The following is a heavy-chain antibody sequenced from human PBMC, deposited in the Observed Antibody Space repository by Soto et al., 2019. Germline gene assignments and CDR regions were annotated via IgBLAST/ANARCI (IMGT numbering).Heavy chain of an antibody. CDR3: SKEKYYD. CDR1: GFTLSNYG. V-gene: IGHV3-23*01. D-gene: IGHD3-22*01. J-gene: IGHJ4*02. CDR2: ISGSDGST. Sequence: EVQLLQSEGNLVQPGGSLRLSCAASGFTLSNYGMNWVRQAPGKGLEWVSGISGSDGSTYYADSVKGRFTITRDNSKNTLYLQMNTLRAEDTAVYYCSKEKYYDWGQGTLVTVSS.